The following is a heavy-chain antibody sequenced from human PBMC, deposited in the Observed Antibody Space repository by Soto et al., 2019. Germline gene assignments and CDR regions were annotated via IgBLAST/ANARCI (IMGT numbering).Heavy chain of an antibody. CDR3: AGGGYYYDSSGYYQDDY. V-gene: IGHV4-4*02. CDR2: IYHSGST. J-gene: IGHJ4*02. D-gene: IGHD3-22*01. CDR1: GGSISSSNW. Sequence: QVQLQESGPGLVKPSGTLSLTCAVSGGSISSSNWWSWVRQPPGKGLEWIGEIYHSGSTNYNPSLKSRVTISVDKSKNQFSLKLSSVTAADTAVYYCAGGGYYYDSSGYYQDDYWGRGTLVTVSS.